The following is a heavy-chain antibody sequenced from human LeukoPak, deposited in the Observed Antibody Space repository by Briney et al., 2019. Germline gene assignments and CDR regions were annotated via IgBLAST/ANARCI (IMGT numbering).Heavy chain of an antibody. CDR1: GGSISSSSYY. CDR3: AESIAVAGWFSDY. CDR2: IYYSGST. D-gene: IGHD6-19*01. Sequence: SETLSLTCTVSGGSISSSSYYWGWIRQPPGKGLEWIGSIYYSGSTYYNPSLKSRVTISVDTSKNQFSLKLSSVTAADTAVYYCAESIAVAGWFSDYWGQGTLVTVSS. J-gene: IGHJ4*02. V-gene: IGHV4-39*01.